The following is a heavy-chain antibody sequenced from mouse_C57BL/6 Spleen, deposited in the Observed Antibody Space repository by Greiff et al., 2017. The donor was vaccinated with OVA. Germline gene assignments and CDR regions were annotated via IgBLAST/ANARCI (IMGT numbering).Heavy chain of an antibody. CDR1: GYSFTDYN. CDR2: INPNYGTT. Sequence: VQLKQSGPELVKPGASVKISCKASGYSFTDYNMNWVKQSNGKSLEWIGVINPNYGTTSYNQKFKGKATLTVDQSSSTAYMRLNSLTSEDSAVYYCARNYGSSYEYFDVWGTGTTVTVSS. D-gene: IGHD1-1*01. V-gene: IGHV1-39*01. J-gene: IGHJ1*03. CDR3: ARNYGSSYEYFDV.